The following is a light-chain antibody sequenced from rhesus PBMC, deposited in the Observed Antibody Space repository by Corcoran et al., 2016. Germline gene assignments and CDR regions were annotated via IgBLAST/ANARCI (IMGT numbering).Light chain of an antibody. CDR3: QQYKTYPWT. Sequence: DIQMTQSPSSLSASVGDTVTITCRASQDFSSYLSWFQQKPGKAPKLLIYDATTLTSGFPSRFSGSGSGTEFTLTISSLQPEDFATYYCQQYKTYPWTFGQGTKVEIK. CDR2: DAT. CDR1: QDFSSY. V-gene: IGKV1-28*02. J-gene: IGKJ1*01.